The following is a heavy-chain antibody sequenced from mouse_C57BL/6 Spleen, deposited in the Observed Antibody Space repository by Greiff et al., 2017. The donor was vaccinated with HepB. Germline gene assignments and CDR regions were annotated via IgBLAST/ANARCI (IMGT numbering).Heavy chain of an antibody. CDR3: ARSAYYYGSSYVKAMDD. CDR2: INPSNGGT. CDR1: GYTFTSYW. Sequence: QVQLQQPGTELVKPGASVKLSCKASGYTFTSYWLHWVKQRPGQGLEWIGNINPSNGGTNYNEKFKSKATLTVDKSSSTAYMQLSSLTSEDSAVYYCARSAYYYGSSYVKAMDDWGQGTSVTVSS. D-gene: IGHD1-1*01. V-gene: IGHV1-53*01. J-gene: IGHJ4*01.